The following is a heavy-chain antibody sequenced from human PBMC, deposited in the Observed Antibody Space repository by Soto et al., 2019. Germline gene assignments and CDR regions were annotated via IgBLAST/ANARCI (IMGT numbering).Heavy chain of an antibody. CDR1: GGSFSGYY. D-gene: IGHD3-3*01. Sequence: SETLSLTCAVYGGSFSGYYWSWIRQPPGKGLEWIGEINHSGSTNYNPSLKSRVTISVDTSKNQFSLKLSSVTAADTAVYYCATKGCITIFGVVIIYYYYYYMDVWGKGTTVTVSS. J-gene: IGHJ6*03. CDR3: ATKGCITIFGVVIIYYYYYYMDV. CDR2: INHSGST. V-gene: IGHV4-34*01.